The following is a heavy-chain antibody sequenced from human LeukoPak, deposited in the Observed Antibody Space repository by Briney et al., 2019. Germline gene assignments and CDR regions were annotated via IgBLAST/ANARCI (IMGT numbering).Heavy chain of an antibody. Sequence: GGSLRLSCAASGVTFSSYALSWVRQAPGKGLEWVAVISYDGSNKYYADSVKGRFTISRDNSKNTLYLQLNSLRAEDTAVYYCAKAGRYIQGPEQHWGQGTLVTVSS. CDR2: ISYDGSNK. D-gene: IGHD1-26*01. CDR1: GVTFSSYA. V-gene: IGHV3-30*18. J-gene: IGHJ1*01. CDR3: AKAGRYIQGPEQH.